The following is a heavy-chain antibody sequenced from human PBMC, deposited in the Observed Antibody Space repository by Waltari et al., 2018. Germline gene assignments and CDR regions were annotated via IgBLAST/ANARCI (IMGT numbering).Heavy chain of an antibody. CDR2: INHSGST. V-gene: IGHV4-34*01. Sequence: QVQLQQWGAGLLKPSETLSLTCAVYGGSFSGYYWSLIRQPPGKGLEWIGEINHSGSTNYNPSLKSRVTISVDTSKNQFSLKLSSVTAADTAVYYCARGFPRFVVAATYYFDYWGQGTLVTVSS. J-gene: IGHJ4*02. CDR3: ARGFPRFVVAATYYFDY. D-gene: IGHD2-15*01. CDR1: GGSFSGYY.